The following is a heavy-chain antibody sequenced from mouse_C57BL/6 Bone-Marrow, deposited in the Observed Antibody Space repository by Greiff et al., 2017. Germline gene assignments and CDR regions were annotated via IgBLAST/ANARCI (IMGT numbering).Heavy chain of an antibody. Sequence: QVTLKESGPGILQPSQSLSLTCSSSGFSLSTFGMGLGWLRQPSGMGLEWLAHIWWDDDKYYNPALKSRLTISKMASKNQVILKIGNVDTADTATYYCARILIYDGYYWFAYWGQGTLVTVSA. CDR3: ARILIYDGYYWFAY. J-gene: IGHJ3*01. CDR2: IWWDDDK. V-gene: IGHV8-8*01. D-gene: IGHD2-3*01. CDR1: GFSLSTFGMG.